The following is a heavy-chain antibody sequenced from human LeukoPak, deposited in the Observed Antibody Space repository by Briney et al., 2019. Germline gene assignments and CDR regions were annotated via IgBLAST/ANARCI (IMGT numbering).Heavy chain of an antibody. CDR1: GFTFSTYS. J-gene: IGHJ4*02. Sequence: GGSLRISCAASGFTFSTYSMNWVRQAPGKGLEWVSSISSGSGYIYYADSVKGRSTISRDNAKNSLYLQMNSLRAEDTAVYYCARDGVYCSGGSCDHLDYWGQGTLVTVSS. CDR3: ARDGVYCSGGSCDHLDY. V-gene: IGHV3-21*01. CDR2: ISSGSGYI. D-gene: IGHD2-15*01.